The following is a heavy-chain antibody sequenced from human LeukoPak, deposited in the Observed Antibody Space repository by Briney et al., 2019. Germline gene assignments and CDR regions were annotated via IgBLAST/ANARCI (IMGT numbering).Heavy chain of an antibody. CDR3: AKALAVAGGFFDY. J-gene: IGHJ4*02. V-gene: IGHV3-23*01. CDR2: ISGSGGST. D-gene: IGHD6-19*01. CDR1: GFTFSSYA. Sequence: GGSLRLSCAASGFTFSSYAMSWVRQAPGKGLEWVSAISGSGGSTYYADSVKGRFTISRDNSKNTLYLQMNSLGAEDTAVYYCAKALAVAGGFFDYWGQGTLVTVSS.